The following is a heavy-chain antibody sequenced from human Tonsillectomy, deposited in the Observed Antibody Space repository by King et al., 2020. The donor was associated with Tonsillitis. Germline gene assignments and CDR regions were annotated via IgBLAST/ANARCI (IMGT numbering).Heavy chain of an antibody. CDR2: SSRIGSTI. Sequence: VQLVESGGGLVKPGGSLRLSCAASGFTFSDYYMSWIRQAPGKGLEWVSYSSRIGSTIYYADSVKGRFTLSRDNAKNSLYLQMNSLRAEDTAVYSCARTEIEWELLGAMDVWGQGTTLTVSS. V-gene: IGHV3-11*01. J-gene: IGHJ6*02. CDR1: GFTFSDYY. CDR3: ARTEIEWELLGAMDV. D-gene: IGHD1-26*01.